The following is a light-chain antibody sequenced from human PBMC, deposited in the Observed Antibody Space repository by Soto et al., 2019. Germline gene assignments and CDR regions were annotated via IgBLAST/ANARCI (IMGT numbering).Light chain of an antibody. CDR3: QTWGPGFRV. Sequence: QLVLTQSPSASASLGASVKLTCTLSSGHSNYAIAWHQQQPEKGPRYLMKVNSDGSHTRGDGIPDRFSGSSFGAERYLTISSLQSEDEADYYCQTWGPGFRVFGGGTKLTVL. CDR2: VNSDGSH. J-gene: IGLJ3*02. CDR1: SGHSNYA. V-gene: IGLV4-69*01.